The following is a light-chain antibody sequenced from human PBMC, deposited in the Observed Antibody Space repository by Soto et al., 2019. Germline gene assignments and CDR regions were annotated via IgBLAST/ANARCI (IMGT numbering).Light chain of an antibody. V-gene: IGKV3-20*01. J-gene: IGKJ1*01. Sequence: EIVLTHSPGTLSLSPGERATLSCRASQSVSNNYLAWYQQKPGQAPRLLIYGASNRATGIPDRFSGSGSGTDFTLTISRLEPEDFAVYYCQQYRDSRTFGQGTKVDIK. CDR3: QQYRDSRT. CDR1: QSVSNNY. CDR2: GAS.